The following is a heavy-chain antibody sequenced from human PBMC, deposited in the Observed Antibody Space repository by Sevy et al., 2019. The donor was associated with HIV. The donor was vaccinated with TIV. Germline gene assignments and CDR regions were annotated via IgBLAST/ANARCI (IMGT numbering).Heavy chain of an antibody. V-gene: IGHV3-53*01. D-gene: IGHD3-3*01. J-gene: IGHJ6*02. Sequence: GGSLRPSCAASGFTVSSKYMSWVRQAPGKGLEWVSVLYSGGTTYYADSVRGRFTIPRDNSKNTVYLQMNSLKAEDTAIYYCARDARHTIFGSPGGMDVWGQGTTVTVSS. CDR1: GFTVSSKY. CDR3: ARDARHTIFGSPGGMDV. CDR2: LYSGGTT.